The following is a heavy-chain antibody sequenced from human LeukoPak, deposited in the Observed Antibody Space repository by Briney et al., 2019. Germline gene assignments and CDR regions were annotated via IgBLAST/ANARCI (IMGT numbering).Heavy chain of an antibody. D-gene: IGHD2/OR15-2a*01. J-gene: IGHJ4*02. CDR2: IHYSGST. CDR1: GGSMSDYY. V-gene: IGHV4-59*01. CDR3: ARLRGNYFPDY. Sequence: SETLSLTCTVSGGSMSDYYWTWIRQSPGKGLEWIAYIHYSGSTNLNPSLKSRVTISADTSRNQFSLRLNSVTAADTAVYYCARLRGNYFPDYWGQGTLVTVSS.